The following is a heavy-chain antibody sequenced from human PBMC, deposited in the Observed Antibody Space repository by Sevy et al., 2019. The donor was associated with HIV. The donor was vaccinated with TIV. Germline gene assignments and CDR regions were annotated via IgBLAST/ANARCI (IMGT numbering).Heavy chain of an antibody. CDR3: ARANAYLTSDAFDL. V-gene: IGHV4-31*03. CDR1: GVSISSLNYY. Sequence: SETLSLTCTVSGVSISSLNYYWSWIRQRPGKGLEWIGYISYSGRTSYNPSLKSRLTISLDTSKNQFSLRLSSVTAADTALFYCARANAYLTSDAFDLWGQGTMVTVSS. J-gene: IGHJ3*01. CDR2: ISYSGRT. D-gene: IGHD1-26*01.